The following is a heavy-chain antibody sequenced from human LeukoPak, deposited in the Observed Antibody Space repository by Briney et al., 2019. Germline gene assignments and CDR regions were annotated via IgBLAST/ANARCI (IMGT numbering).Heavy chain of an antibody. Sequence: PSETLSLTCTVSGGYISSYYWSWIRQPPGKGLEWIGYIYNSGSTNYNPSLKSRVTIAVDTSKNQFSLKLSSVTAADTAVYYCAKASGTSSYSSSDFWGQGTLVTVSS. CDR3: AKASGTSSYSSSDF. D-gene: IGHD2-2*02. CDR1: GGYISSYY. V-gene: IGHV4-59*08. CDR2: IYNSGST. J-gene: IGHJ4*02.